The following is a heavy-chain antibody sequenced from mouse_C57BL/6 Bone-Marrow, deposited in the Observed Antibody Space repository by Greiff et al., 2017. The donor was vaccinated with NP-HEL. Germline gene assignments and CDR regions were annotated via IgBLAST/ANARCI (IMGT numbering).Heavy chain of an antibody. CDR3: ANYYGSSYEFDY. D-gene: IGHD1-1*01. CDR1: GYTFTSYW. J-gene: IGHJ2*01. Sequence: QVQLQQPGAELVKPGASVKLSCKASGYTFTSYWMHWVKQRPGQGLEWIGMIHPNSGSANYNEKFKSKATLTVDKSSSTAYMQLSSLTSEDSAVSYCANYYGSSYEFDYWGQGTTLTVSS. V-gene: IGHV1-64*01. CDR2: IHPNSGSA.